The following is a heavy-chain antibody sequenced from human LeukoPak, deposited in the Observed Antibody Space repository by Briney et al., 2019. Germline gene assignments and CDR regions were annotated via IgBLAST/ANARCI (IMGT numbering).Heavy chain of an antibody. J-gene: IGHJ3*02. CDR2: ISGSGVST. V-gene: IGHV3-23*01. D-gene: IGHD5-24*01. Sequence: GGSLRLSCAASGFTFSSYAMSWVRQAPGKGLEWVSAISGSGVSTYYADSVKGRFTISRDNSKNTRYLQMHSLRAEDTAVYYCAKDPRVDGLDAFDIWGQGTMVTVSS. CDR1: GFTFSSYA. CDR3: AKDPRVDGLDAFDI.